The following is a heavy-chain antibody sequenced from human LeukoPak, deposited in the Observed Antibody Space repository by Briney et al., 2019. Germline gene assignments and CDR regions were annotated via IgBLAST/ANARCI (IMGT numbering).Heavy chain of an antibody. CDR2: ISSDGSRV. D-gene: IGHD6-13*01. J-gene: IGHJ6*03. V-gene: IGHV3-74*01. CDR3: ARVGRSGQLAGGDYYHYMDV. CDR1: GFTFSDYW. Sequence: GGSLRLSCAASGFTFSDYWMHWVRQAPGKGLVWVSRISSDGSRVTYADSEKGRFTISRDNSKNTLYLQMSSLRVEDTAVYYCARVGRSGQLAGGDYYHYMDVWGKGTTVTVSS.